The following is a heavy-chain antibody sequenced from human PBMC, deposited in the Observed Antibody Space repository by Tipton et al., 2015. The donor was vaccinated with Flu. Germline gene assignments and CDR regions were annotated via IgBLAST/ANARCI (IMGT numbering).Heavy chain of an antibody. CDR3: ARGGPTTPSYYYYGMDV. CDR2: INPNSGGT. Sequence: QVQLVQSGAEVKKPGASVKVSCKASGYTFTGYYMHWVRQAPGQGLEWMGWINPNSGGTNYAQKFQGRVTMTRDTSISTAYMELSRLRSDDTAVYYCARGGPTTPSYYYYGMDVWGQGTTVTVSS. CDR1: GYTFTGYY. V-gene: IGHV1-2*02. D-gene: IGHD1-1*01. J-gene: IGHJ6*02.